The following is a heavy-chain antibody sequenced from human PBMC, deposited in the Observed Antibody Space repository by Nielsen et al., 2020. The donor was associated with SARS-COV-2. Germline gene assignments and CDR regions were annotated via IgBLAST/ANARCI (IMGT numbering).Heavy chain of an antibody. CDR2: ISYDGRNK. CDR3: ARWGLGYCSGGSCSDAFDI. D-gene: IGHD2-15*01. V-gene: IGHV3-30*03. Sequence: LSLTCAASGFTFTSYVMHWVRQAPGKGLEWVAVISYDGRNKYYADSVKGRFTVSRDNAKNSLFLQMNRLRAEDTAVYYCARWGLGYCSGGSCSDAFDIWGQGTMVTVSS. J-gene: IGHJ3*02. CDR1: GFTFTSYV.